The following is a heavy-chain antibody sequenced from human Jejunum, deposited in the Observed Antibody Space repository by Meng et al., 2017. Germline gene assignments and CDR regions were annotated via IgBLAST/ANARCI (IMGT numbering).Heavy chain of an antibody. CDR3: ARQMDSEYDEGYFFDY. CDR1: GGSLSSGSPY. Sequence: QLQLQESGPGLVKPSETLSLSCTVSGGSLSSGSPYWDCIRQSPGKGLEWIGTAYYSGSSYYNPSLRSRVIILVYTSKNQFSLRLSSVTAADTAVYYCARQMDSEYDEGYFFDYWGQGILVTVSS. V-gene: IGHV4-39*01. D-gene: IGHD2-2*03. CDR2: AYYSGSS. J-gene: IGHJ4*02.